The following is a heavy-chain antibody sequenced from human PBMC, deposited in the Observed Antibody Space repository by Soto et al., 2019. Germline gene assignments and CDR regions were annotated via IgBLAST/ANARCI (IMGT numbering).Heavy chain of an antibody. V-gene: IGHV3-74*01. CDR3: ARDQGDYGDYEAYYYYYGMDV. J-gene: IGHJ6*02. CDR2: INSDGSST. CDR1: GFTFSSYW. Sequence: GGSLRLSCAASGFTFSSYWMHWVRQAPGKGLVWVSRINSDGSSTSYADSVKGRFTISRDNAKNTLYLQMNSLRAEDTAEYYCARDQGDYGDYEAYYYYYGMDVWGQGTTVTVSS. D-gene: IGHD4-17*01.